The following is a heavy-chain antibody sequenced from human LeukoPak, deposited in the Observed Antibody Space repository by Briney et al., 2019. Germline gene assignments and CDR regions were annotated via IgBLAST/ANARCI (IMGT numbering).Heavy chain of an antibody. CDR1: GGSISSRSYY. CDR2: ISYSGST. D-gene: IGHD3-22*01. CDR3: ARLDYDSSGLIDY. V-gene: IGHV4-39*01. J-gene: IGHJ4*02. Sequence: PSETLSLTCTVSGGSISSRSYYWGWIRQPPGRGLEWIGSISYSGSTYYNPSLKSRVTISVDTSKNQFSLTLSSATAADTAVYNCARLDYDSSGLIDYWGQGTLVTVSS.